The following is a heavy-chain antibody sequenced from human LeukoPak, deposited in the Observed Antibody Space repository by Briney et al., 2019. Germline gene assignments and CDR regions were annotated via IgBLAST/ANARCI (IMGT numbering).Heavy chain of an antibody. V-gene: IGHV4-4*07. D-gene: IGHD4-17*01. CDR2: IYSGGST. CDR3: AREGRYGDYEGY. CDR1: GASLENYY. Sequence: SETLSLTCTVSGASLENYYWSWIRQPAGKGLEWIGRIYSGGSTNYNPSLKSRVTMSVDTSKNQFSLRLSSLTVADTAVYYCAREGRYGDYEGYWGQGTLVTISS. J-gene: IGHJ4*02.